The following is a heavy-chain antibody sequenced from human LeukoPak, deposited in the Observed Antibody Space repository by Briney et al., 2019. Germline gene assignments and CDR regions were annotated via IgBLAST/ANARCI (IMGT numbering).Heavy chain of an antibody. D-gene: IGHD5-24*01. Sequence: PGGSLRLSCAASGFTFRSHWMHWVRQAPGKGLVWVSRIKGDERYTNNADSVKGRFTIPRDNAKNTLYLQMTSLRAEDTAIYHCVRDGDVYNFDHWGQGTLVTVSS. J-gene: IGHJ4*02. CDR3: VRDGDVYNFDH. V-gene: IGHV3-74*01. CDR1: GFTFRSHW. CDR2: IKGDERYT.